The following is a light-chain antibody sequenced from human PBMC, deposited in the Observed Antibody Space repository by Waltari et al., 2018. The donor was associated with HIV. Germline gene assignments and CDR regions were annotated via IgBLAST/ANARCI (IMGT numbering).Light chain of an antibody. V-gene: IGKV3-20*01. CDR2: GES. CDR3: QQFYRPPYT. CDR1: QSVGSGY. J-gene: IGKJ2*01. Sequence: ETVLTQSPGTLSLFPGERVTLSCRASQSVGSGYLAWYQQKPGRAPRLLTYGESSRATGIPDRFSGSGSKTDFTLTINRLEPEDFAVYYCQQFYRPPYTFGQGTKLEIK.